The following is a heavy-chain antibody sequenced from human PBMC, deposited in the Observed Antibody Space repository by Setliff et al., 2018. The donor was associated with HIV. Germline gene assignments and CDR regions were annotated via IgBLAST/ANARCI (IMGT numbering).Heavy chain of an antibody. J-gene: IGHJ4*01. Sequence: PGGSLRLSCAASGFTFSSYWMSWVRQAPGKGLEWVANIKQDGSEKYYVDSVKGRFTISRDNAKNSLYLQMNSLGAEDTAVYYCARVYDSSGYSLSIPGYWGQGTLVTVSS. V-gene: IGHV3-7*01. CDR2: IKQDGSEK. CDR1: GFTFSSYW. D-gene: IGHD3-22*01. CDR3: ARVYDSSGYSLSIPGY.